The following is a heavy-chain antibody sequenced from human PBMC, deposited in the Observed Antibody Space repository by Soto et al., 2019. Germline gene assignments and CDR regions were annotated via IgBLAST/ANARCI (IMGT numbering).Heavy chain of an antibody. J-gene: IGHJ4*02. V-gene: IGHV4-34*01. CDR1: GGSFSGYY. Sequence: SEPLSLTCAVSGGSFSGYYWNWIRQPPGKGLEWIGDINHSGSTNNNPSLKSRVTISLDTSKNQFSLKLSSVTAADTAVYYCARGRKRRYGGDSADFDYWGQGTLVTVSS. D-gene: IGHD2-21*02. CDR2: INHSGST. CDR3: ARGRKRRYGGDSADFDY.